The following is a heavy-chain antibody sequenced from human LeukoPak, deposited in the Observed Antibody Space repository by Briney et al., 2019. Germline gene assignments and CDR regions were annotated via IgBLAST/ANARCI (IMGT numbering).Heavy chain of an antibody. Sequence: SGGSLRLSCAASGSTFSNAWMSWVRQAPGKGLEWVGRIKSKTDGGTTDYAAPVKGRFTISRDDSKNTLYLQMNSLKTEDTAVYYCTTYYYDSSGYLLQAYWGQGTLVTVSS. CDR3: TTYYYDSSGYLLQAY. CDR2: IKSKTDGGTT. J-gene: IGHJ4*02. D-gene: IGHD3-22*01. CDR1: GSTFSNAW. V-gene: IGHV3-15*01.